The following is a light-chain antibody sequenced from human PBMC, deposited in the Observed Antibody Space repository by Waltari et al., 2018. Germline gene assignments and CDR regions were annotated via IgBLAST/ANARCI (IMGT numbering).Light chain of an antibody. CDR2: DVS. V-gene: IGLV2-14*03. Sequence: QSALTQPASVSGSPGQSITISCTGTNSDVRASQYVSWYQQNPGKAPKLIIFDVSRRPSGVSYRFSGSKSGSTASLTISGLQAGDEADYYCSSYTTSATWVFGGGTRVAVL. CDR1: NSDVRASQY. CDR3: SSYTTSATWV. J-gene: IGLJ3*02.